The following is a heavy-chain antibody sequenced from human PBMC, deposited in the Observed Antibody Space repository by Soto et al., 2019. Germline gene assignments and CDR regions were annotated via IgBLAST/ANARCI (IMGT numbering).Heavy chain of an antibody. CDR2: INHSGST. V-gene: IGHV4-34*01. CDR3: ARGRGAYDFWSGYYSRGDYYYYGMDV. Sequence: SETLSLTCAVYGGSFSGYYWSWIRQPPGKGPEWIGEINHSGSTNYNPSLKSRVTISVDTSKNQFSLKLSSVTAADTAVYYCARGRGAYDFWSGYYSRGDYYYYGMDVWGQGTTVTVSS. CDR1: GGSFSGYY. J-gene: IGHJ6*02. D-gene: IGHD3-3*01.